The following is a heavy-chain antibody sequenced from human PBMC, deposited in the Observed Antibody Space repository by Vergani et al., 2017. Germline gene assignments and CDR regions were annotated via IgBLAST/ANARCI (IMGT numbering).Heavy chain of an antibody. J-gene: IGHJ5*02. V-gene: IGHV4-59*01. CDR3: ARDSTHCSSTSCYDWFDP. Sequence: QVQLQESGPGLVKPSETLSLTCTVSGGSISSYYWSWIRQPPGKGLEWIGYIYYSGSTNYNPHLKSRVTLSVDTSKNQFSLKLSSVTAADTAVYYCARDSTHCSSTSCYDWFDPWGQGTLVTVSS. CDR2: IYYSGST. CDR1: GGSISSYY. D-gene: IGHD2-2*01.